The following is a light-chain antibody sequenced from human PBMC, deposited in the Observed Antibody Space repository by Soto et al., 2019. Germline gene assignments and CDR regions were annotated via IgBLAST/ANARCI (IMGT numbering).Light chain of an antibody. J-gene: IGKJ5*01. CDR1: QTFGRW. CDR2: EAS. Sequence: DIQMTQSPSTLSASVGDRVTITCRASQTFGRWLAWFQQKPGKAPKLLIYEASSLESGVPLSFSGSGSGTSFTLTISSLQPEDFATYYCQQLLSYPITFGQGTRLEIK. V-gene: IGKV1-5*03. CDR3: QQLLSYPIT.